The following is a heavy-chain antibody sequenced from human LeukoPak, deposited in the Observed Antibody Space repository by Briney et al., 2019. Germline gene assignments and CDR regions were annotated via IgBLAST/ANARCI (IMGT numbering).Heavy chain of an antibody. V-gene: IGHV3-74*01. CDR2: INSDGSST. CDR3: ARGTHGMDV. Sequence: GGSLRLSCAASGFTFSRYWMHWVRQDPGKGPVWVSRINSDGSSTSYADSVKGRFTISRDNAKNTLYLQMNSLRAEDTAVYYCARGTHGMDVWDQGTTVTVSS. CDR1: GFTFSRYW. J-gene: IGHJ6*02.